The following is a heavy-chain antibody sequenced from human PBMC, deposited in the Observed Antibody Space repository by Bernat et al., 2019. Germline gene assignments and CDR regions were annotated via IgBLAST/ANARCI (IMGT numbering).Heavy chain of an antibody. D-gene: IGHD6-13*01. J-gene: IGHJ4*02. V-gene: IGHV3-7*03. CDR3: ARQRMGPAAVKYYFDY. Sequence: EVQLVESGGGLVQPGGSLRLSCAASGFTFSSYWMNWVRQAPGKGLEWVANIKQDGSEKYYLDSVKGRFTISRDNAKNSLCLQMNSLRAEDTAVYYCARQRMGPAAVKYYFDYWGQGTLVTVSS. CDR1: GFTFSSYW. CDR2: IKQDGSEK.